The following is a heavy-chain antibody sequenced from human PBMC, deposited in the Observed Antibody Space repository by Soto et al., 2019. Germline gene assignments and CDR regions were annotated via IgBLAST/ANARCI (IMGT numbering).Heavy chain of an antibody. J-gene: IGHJ1*01. D-gene: IGHD3-22*01. CDR1: GGSSSSGDYY. V-gene: IGHV4-30-4*01. CDR3: ARERRCYDSSGYYQAEYFQH. CDR2: IYYGGST. Sequence: TLSLTCTVSGGSSSSGDYYWMGIRQPPGKVLEWIGYIYYGGSTYYNPSLKSRVTISVDTSKNQFSLKLSSVTAADTAVYYCARERRCYDSSGYYQAEYFQHWGQGTLVTVSS.